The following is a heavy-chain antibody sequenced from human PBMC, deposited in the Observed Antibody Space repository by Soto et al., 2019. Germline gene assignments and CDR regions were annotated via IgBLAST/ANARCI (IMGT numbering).Heavy chain of an antibody. CDR1: GGSISSYY. Sequence: SETLCLTCTVSGGSISSYYWSWIRQPPGKGLEWIGYIYHSGSTYYNPSLKSRVTISVDRSKNQFSPNLNSVTAADTAVYYCTRVARLGIKQWLTYWGQGTLVTVSS. CDR2: IYHSGST. V-gene: IGHV4-59*01. D-gene: IGHD6-19*01. CDR3: TRVARLGIKQWLTY. J-gene: IGHJ4*02.